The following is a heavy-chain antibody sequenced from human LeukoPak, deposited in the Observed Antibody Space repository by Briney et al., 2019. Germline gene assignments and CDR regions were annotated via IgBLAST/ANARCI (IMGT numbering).Heavy chain of an antibody. J-gene: IGHJ4*02. V-gene: IGHV3-66*01. CDR1: GFTVSSNY. Sequence: GGSLRLPCAASGFTVSSNYMSWVRQAPGKGLEWVSVIYSGGSTYYADSVKGRFTISRDNSKNTLYLQMNSLRADDTAVYYCARIYPRLAAAGNWGQGTLVTVSS. D-gene: IGHD6-13*01. CDR2: IYSGGST. CDR3: ARIYPRLAAAGN.